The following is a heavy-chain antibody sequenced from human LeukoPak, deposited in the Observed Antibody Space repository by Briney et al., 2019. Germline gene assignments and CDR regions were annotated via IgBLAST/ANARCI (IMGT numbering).Heavy chain of an antibody. CDR2: IYPGDSDI. CDR3: AIQWGSGGYDY. J-gene: IGHJ4*02. V-gene: IGHV5-51*01. D-gene: IGHD1-26*01. CDR1: GYTFTSYW. Sequence: GESLKISCKGSGYTFTSYWIGWVRQMPGKGLEWMGIIYPGDSDIRYSPSFQGQVTISTDKSIRTAYLQWSSLKASDTAMYYCAIQWGSGGYDYWGQGTLVTVSS.